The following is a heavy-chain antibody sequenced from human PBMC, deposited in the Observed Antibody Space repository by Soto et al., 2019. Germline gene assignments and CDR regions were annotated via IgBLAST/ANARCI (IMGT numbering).Heavy chain of an antibody. V-gene: IGHV1-69*01. CDR3: AGDIAARLSNTNSEEYFAY. CDR1: GGTFSSYA. CDR2: IIPIFGTA. J-gene: IGHJ4*02. D-gene: IGHD6-6*01. Sequence: QVQLVQSGAEVKKPGSSVKVSCKASGGTFSSYAIRWVRQAPGQGLEWMGGIIPIFGTANYAQKFQGRVTITADESTSTAYRVLSSLRSEDTAVSYCAGDIAARLSNTNSEEYFAYWGQGTLVSFSS.